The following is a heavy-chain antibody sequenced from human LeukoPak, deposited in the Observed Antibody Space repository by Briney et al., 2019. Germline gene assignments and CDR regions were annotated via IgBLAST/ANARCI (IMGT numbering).Heavy chain of an antibody. Sequence: GASVKVSCKASGYTFTCYYMHWVRQAPGQGLEWMGWINPNSGGTNYAQKFQGRVTMTRDTSISTAYMELSRLRSDDTAVYYCARVRSVRFLEWDFDYWGQGTLVTVSS. D-gene: IGHD3-3*01. J-gene: IGHJ4*02. CDR3: ARVRSVRFLEWDFDY. CDR2: INPNSGGT. V-gene: IGHV1-2*02. CDR1: GYTFTCYY.